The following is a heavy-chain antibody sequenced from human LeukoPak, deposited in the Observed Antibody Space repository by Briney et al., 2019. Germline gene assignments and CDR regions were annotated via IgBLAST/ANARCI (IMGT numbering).Heavy chain of an antibody. CDR3: ARASGDYLWRTFDI. J-gene: IGHJ3*02. V-gene: IGHV4-61*02. Sequence: SQTLSLTCTVSGGSISSGNYYWTWIRQPAGKGLEWIGRIYTSGSTNYNPSLESRVTISLDTSKNQFSLNLSSVTAADTAAYYCARASGDYLWRTFDIWGQGTMVTVSS. CDR1: GGSISSGNYY. D-gene: IGHD4-17*01. CDR2: IYTSGST.